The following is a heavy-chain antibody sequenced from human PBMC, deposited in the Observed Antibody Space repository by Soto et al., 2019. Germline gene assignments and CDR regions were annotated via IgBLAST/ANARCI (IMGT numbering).Heavy chain of an antibody. CDR3: AKDQHVSGYSAFDY. Sequence: GGSLRLSCASSGFTSSSYGMHWVRQAPGKGLEWVAVISYDGSNKYYADSVKGRFTISRDNSKNTLYLQMNSLRAEDTAVYYCAKDQHVSGYSAFDYWGQGTLVTVSS. V-gene: IGHV3-30*18. CDR1: GFTSSSYG. CDR2: ISYDGSNK. J-gene: IGHJ4*02. D-gene: IGHD3-22*01.